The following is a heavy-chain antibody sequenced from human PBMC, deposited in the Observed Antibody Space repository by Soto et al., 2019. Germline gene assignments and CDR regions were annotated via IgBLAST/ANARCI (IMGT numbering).Heavy chain of an antibody. CDR1: GYTFTGYY. D-gene: IGHD3-3*01. V-gene: IGHV1-2*04. CDR2: INPNIFGT. J-gene: IGHJ4*02. Sequence: ASVKVSCKASGYTFTGYYMHLVRQAPVQVLELIVWINPNIFGTNYSQKFQGWFTITMYTSIITSYIELIMLRSDDTAVYYCARGHLSEWPMDYWGQGTLVTVSS. CDR3: ARGHLSEWPMDY.